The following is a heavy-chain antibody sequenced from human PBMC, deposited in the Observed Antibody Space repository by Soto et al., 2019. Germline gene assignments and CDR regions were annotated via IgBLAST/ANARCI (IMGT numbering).Heavy chain of an antibody. D-gene: IGHD2-2*01. CDR3: ARSDCSSTSCPFDY. Sequence: SVKVSCKASGGTFSSYATSWVRQAPGQGLEWMGGIIPIFGTANYAQKFQGRVTITADESTSTAYMELSSLRSEDTAVYYCARSDCSSTSCPFDYWGQGTLVTVSS. J-gene: IGHJ4*02. V-gene: IGHV1-69*13. CDR2: IIPIFGTA. CDR1: GGTFSSYA.